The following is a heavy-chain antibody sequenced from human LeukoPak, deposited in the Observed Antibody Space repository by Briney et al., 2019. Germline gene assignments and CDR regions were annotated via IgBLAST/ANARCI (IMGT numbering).Heavy chain of an antibody. CDR2: ISAYNGNT. CDR3: ARDRGGSQYDYVLLGWFHP. J-gene: IGHJ5*02. CDR1: GYTFTSYG. D-gene: IGHD3-16*01. Sequence: GASVKVSCKASGYTFTSYGISWVRQAPGQGLEWMGWISAYNGNTNYAQKLQGRVTMTTDTSTSTAYMELRSLRSDDTAVYYCARDRGGSQYDYVLLGWFHPWGQGTLVTVSS. V-gene: IGHV1-18*01.